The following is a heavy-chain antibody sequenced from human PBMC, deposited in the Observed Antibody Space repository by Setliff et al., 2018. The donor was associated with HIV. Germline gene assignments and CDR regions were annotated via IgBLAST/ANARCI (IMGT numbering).Heavy chain of an antibody. J-gene: IGHJ3*01. CDR1: GFTVSDSW. CDR2: IERKSNGGAA. D-gene: IGHD1-1*01. CDR3: VGNFLGF. Sequence: PGGSLRLSCAVSGFTVSDSWMSWFRQGPGKGLEWVGHIERKSNGGAATYATFVNGRFTISKDDSKDTLYLQMNNLKIEDTAVYYCVGNFLGFWGQGTMVTVSS. V-gene: IGHV3-15*04.